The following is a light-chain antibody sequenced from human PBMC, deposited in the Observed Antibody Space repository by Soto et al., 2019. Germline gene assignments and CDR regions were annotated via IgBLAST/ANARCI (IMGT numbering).Light chain of an antibody. CDR1: SSNIGSNT. CDR2: SNN. J-gene: IGLJ1*01. Sequence: QSVLTQPPSASGTPGQRVTISCSGSSSNIGSNTVNWYQQLPGTAPKLLIYSNNQRPSGVPDRFSGSKSGTSASLAISGLQSEDEADYYCAAWDDGLNGHDVFGTGTKVTVL. CDR3: AAWDDGLNGHDV. V-gene: IGLV1-44*01.